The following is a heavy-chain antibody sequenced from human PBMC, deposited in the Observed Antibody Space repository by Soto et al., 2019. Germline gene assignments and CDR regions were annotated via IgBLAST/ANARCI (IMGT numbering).Heavy chain of an antibody. J-gene: IGHJ3*02. CDR1: GVSISSGAYY. V-gene: IGHV4-31*03. CDR2: INYSGST. CDR3: ARGVSRRAIAAAGSPPDGDDAFDI. Sequence: SETLSLTCTVSGVSISSGAYYWSWIRQHPGKGLEWIGNINYSGSTYYNPSLKSRVTISVDTSKNQFSLKLSSVTAADTAVYYCARGVSRRAIAAAGSPPDGDDAFDIWGQGTMVTVSS. D-gene: IGHD6-13*01.